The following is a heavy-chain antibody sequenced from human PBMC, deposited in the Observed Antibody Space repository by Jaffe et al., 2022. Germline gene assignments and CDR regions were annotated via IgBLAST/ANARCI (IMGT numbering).Heavy chain of an antibody. D-gene: IGHD5-12*01. CDR2: IYHSGST. J-gene: IGHJ4*02. V-gene: IGHV4-30-2*01. CDR1: GGSISSGGYS. Sequence: QLQLQESGSGLVKPSQTLSLTCAVSGGSISSGGYSWSWIRQPPGKGLEWIGYIYHSGSTYYNPSLKSRVTISVDRSKNQFSLKLSSVTAADTAVYYCARVARRGYSGYDRVEPHYFDYWGQGTLVTVSS. CDR3: ARVARRGYSGYDRVEPHYFDY.